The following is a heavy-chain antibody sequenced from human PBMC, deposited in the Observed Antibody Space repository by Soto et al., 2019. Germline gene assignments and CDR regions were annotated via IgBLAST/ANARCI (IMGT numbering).Heavy chain of an antibody. Sequence: EVQLVESGGGSVQPGRSLRLSCAASGFTCNAYGMHWVRQGPGKALEWVAGIIWTGGPIGYGDSVEGRFTISRDNAKNSLFLQMNILRTEDTALYYCVKDLRGHSDYGPHYFDLWGQATLVTVSS. J-gene: IGHJ5*02. D-gene: IGHD5-12*01. CDR1: GFTCNAYG. CDR2: IIWTGGPI. CDR3: VKDLRGHSDYGPHYFDL. V-gene: IGHV3-9*01.